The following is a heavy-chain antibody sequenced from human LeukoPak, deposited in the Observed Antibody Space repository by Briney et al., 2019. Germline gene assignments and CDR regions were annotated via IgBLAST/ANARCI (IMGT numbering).Heavy chain of an antibody. V-gene: IGHV3-48*02. Sequence: PGGSLRLSCAASEFTFSNFGMNWVRQAPGKGLEWVSYISSSSSSIYYADSVRGRVTISRDNAKNSLYLQMNSLRDEDTAVYYCERDSGGSSGWYYFDYWGQGTLVTVSS. D-gene: IGHD6-13*01. J-gene: IGHJ4*02. CDR1: EFTFSNFG. CDR2: ISSSSSSI. CDR3: ERDSGGSSGWYYFDY.